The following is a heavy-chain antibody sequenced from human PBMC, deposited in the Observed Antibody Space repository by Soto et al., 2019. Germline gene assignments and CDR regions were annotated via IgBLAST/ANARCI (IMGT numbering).Heavy chain of an antibody. D-gene: IGHD3-22*01. CDR3: AKDRYYYDSSGYYFWGSENDY. V-gene: IGHV3-23*01. J-gene: IGHJ4*02. CDR1: GFTFSSYA. Sequence: EVQLLESGGGLVQPGGSLRLSCAASGFTFSSYAMRWVRQAPGKGLEWVSAISGSGGSTYYADSVKGRFTTSGDNSKNALYLQMNSLRAEDTAVYYCAKDRYYYDSSGYYFWGSENDYWGQGTLVTVSS. CDR2: ISGSGGST.